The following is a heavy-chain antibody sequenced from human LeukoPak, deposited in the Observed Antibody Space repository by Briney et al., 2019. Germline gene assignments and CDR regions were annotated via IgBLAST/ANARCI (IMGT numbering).Heavy chain of an antibody. D-gene: IGHD6-13*01. CDR1: GGSISSGSYF. CDR3: ARSYSSSSVLSYYYYYMDV. CDR2: IYTSGST. J-gene: IGHJ6*03. Sequence: PSQTLSLTCTVSGGSISSGSYFWTWIRQPAGKGLEWIGHIYTSGSTNYNPSLKSRVTISVDTSNNQFSLRLSSVTAADTAVYYCARSYSSSSVLSYYYYYMDVWGKGTTVTVSS. V-gene: IGHV4-61*09.